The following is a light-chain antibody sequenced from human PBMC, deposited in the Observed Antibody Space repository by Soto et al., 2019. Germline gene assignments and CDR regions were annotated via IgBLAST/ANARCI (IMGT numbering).Light chain of an antibody. CDR2: GAS. CDR1: QSVSGN. V-gene: IGKV3-15*01. J-gene: IGKJ4*01. Sequence: EIVMTQSPSTLSVSPGERATLSCRASQSVSGNLAWYQQKPGQAPRLLIYGASTRATGIPARFSGSGSGTEFTLTISSLQSEDFAVYYCQQYNNCPPLTFGGGTKVEIK. CDR3: QQYNNCPPLT.